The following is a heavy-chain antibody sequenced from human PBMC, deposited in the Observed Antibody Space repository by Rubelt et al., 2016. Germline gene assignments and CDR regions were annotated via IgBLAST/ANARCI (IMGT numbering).Heavy chain of an antibody. CDR2: HSAYNGNT. J-gene: IGHJ5*02. Sequence: QVQLVQSGAEVKKPGASVKVSCKASGYTFTSYGISWVRQAPGKGLEWMGWHSAYNGNTNYAKKRQGRGLMTPYTSTCTAYMELRGVRSDDTCVYYCARMVNDLWSGYHNWFAPWGQGTMVTVSS. CDR1: GYTFTSYG. V-gene: IGHV1-18*01. CDR3: ARMVNDLWSGYHNWFAP. D-gene: IGHD3-3*01.